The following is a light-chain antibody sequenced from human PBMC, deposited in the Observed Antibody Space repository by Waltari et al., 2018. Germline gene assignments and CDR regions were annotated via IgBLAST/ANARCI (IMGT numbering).Light chain of an antibody. CDR1: QSLIHSNGNNY. CDR2: LGF. Sequence: DLVMTQSPLSLPVTPGEPASMSCRSGQSLIHSNGNNYLGWYLQKPGQSPQLLIYLGFTRASGVPDRFSGSGSGTDFTLKISRVEAEDVGVYYCMQSLQTPITFGQGTRLEI. V-gene: IGKV2-28*01. J-gene: IGKJ5*01. CDR3: MQSLQTPIT.